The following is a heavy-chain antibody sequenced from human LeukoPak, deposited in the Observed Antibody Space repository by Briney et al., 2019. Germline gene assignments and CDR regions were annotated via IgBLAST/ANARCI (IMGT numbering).Heavy chain of an antibody. CDR2: ISSSSSYI. CDR3: AREGYGGNFFGAFDI. J-gene: IGHJ3*02. CDR1: GFSFSSYS. Sequence: GGSLRLSCAASGFSFSSYSMNWVRQAPGKGLEWVTSISSSSSYIYYAGSVKGRFTISRDNAKNSLYLQMNSLRAEDTAVYYCAREGYGGNFFGAFDIWGQGTMVTVPS. V-gene: IGHV3-21*01. D-gene: IGHD4-23*01.